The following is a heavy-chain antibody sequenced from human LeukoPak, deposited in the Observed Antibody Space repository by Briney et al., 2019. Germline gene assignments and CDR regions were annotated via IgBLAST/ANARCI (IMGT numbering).Heavy chain of an antibody. D-gene: IGHD2-2*01. CDR2: IYYSGST. CDR1: GGTISSSSYY. J-gene: IGHJ5*02. CDR3: ARLCSATSCYSPYL. V-gene: IGHV4-39*01. Sequence: SETPSLTCTVSGGTISSSSYYWGWIRQPPGKGLEWIGSIYYSGSTSYNPSLKSRITISIDTSKNQFSLKLTSVPAADTAVYDCARLCSATSCYSPYLWGKGTLVTVSS.